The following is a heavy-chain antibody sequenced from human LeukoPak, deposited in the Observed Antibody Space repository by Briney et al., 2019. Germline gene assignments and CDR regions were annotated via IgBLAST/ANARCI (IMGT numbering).Heavy chain of an antibody. Sequence: GGSLRLSXAASGFTVRTNYMSWVRQAPGKGLEWVSVIYSGGSTYYADSVKGRFTISRDNSKNTLYLQMNSLRAEDTAVYYCARGRGSYYFDYWGQGTLVTVSS. V-gene: IGHV3-53*01. CDR2: IYSGGST. CDR3: ARGRGSYYFDY. CDR1: GFTVRTNY. D-gene: IGHD1-26*01. J-gene: IGHJ4*02.